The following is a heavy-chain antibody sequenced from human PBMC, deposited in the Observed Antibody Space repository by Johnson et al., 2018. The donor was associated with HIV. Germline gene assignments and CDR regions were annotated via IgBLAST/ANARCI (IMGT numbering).Heavy chain of an antibody. J-gene: IGHJ3*02. CDR1: VFTFSSYA. V-gene: IGHV3-30*04. CDR2: ISYDGSKK. Sequence: QMQLVESGGGVVQPGRSLRLSCAASVFTFSSYAMHWVRQAPGKGLEWVAVISYDGSKKYYADSVKGRLTISRDNAKKSLYLQMNSLRAEDTALYYCARDDGSGIRVKGAFDIWGQGTWVAVSS. CDR3: ARDDGSGIRVKGAFDI. D-gene: IGHD3-10*01.